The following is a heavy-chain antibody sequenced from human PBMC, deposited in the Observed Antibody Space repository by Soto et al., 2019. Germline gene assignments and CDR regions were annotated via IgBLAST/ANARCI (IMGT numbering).Heavy chain of an antibody. CDR1: GGSFSGYY. Sequence: SETLSLTCAVYGGSFSGYYWSWIRQPPGKGLEWIGEINHSGITNYNPSLKSRVTISLDTSNNQVSLQLTSVTAADTAVYYCARLGSGSDNYYYNYMDVWGKGTTVTVSS. V-gene: IGHV4-34*01. CDR3: ARLGSGSDNYYYNYMDV. CDR2: INHSGIT. D-gene: IGHD5-12*01. J-gene: IGHJ6*03.